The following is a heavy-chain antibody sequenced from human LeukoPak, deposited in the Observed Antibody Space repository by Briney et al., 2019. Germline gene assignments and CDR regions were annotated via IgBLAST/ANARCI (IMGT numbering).Heavy chain of an antibody. CDR2: IYHSGST. CDR3: ARWAAAGTHFDY. V-gene: IGHV4-30-2*01. CDR1: GGSISSGGYY. J-gene: IGHJ4*02. Sequence: SQTLSLTCTVSGGSISSGGYYWSWIRQPPGKGLEWIGYIYHSGSTYYNPSLKSRVTISVDRSKNQFSLKLSSVTAADTAVYYCARWAAAGTHFDYWGQGTLVTVSS. D-gene: IGHD6-13*01.